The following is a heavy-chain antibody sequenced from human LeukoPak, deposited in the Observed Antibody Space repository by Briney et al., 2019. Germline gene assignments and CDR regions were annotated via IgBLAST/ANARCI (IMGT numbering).Heavy chain of an antibody. CDR1: GFTVRSNY. Sequence: PGGPLRLSCAASGFTVRSNYMGWVRQAPGKGLEWVSVIYSGDSTYYADSVKGRFTISRDNSKNTLYLQMNSLRAEDTAVYYCARDGSGWYREGGGNYYGMDVWGQGTMVTVSS. V-gene: IGHV3-53*01. J-gene: IGHJ6*02. CDR3: ARDGSGWYREGGGNYYGMDV. CDR2: IYSGDST. D-gene: IGHD6-19*01.